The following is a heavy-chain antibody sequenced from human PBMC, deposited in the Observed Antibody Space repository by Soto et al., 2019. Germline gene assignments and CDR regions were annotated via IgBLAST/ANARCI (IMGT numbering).Heavy chain of an antibody. D-gene: IGHD3-3*01. V-gene: IGHV4-34*01. J-gene: IGHJ6*02. Sequence: KTSETLSLTCAVYGGSFSGYYWSWIRQPPGKGLEWIGEINHSGSTNYNPSLKSRVTISVDTTKNQFSLKLSSVTAADTAVYYCARVYYDFWSGYYFYYGMDVWGQGTTVTVSS. CDR2: INHSGST. CDR3: ARVYYDFWSGYYFYYGMDV. CDR1: GGSFSGYY.